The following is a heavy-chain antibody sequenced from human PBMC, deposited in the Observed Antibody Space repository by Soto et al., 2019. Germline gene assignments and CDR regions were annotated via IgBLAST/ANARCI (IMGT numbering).Heavy chain of an antibody. J-gene: IGHJ6*02. V-gene: IGHV1-46*01. CDR1: GYTFTSYY. CDR2: INPSGGST. Sequence: ASVKVSCKASGYTFTSYYMHWVRQAPGQGLEWMGIINPSGGSTSYAQKFQGRVTITRDTSATTAYMELSRLTSEDTSVYYCARSTSPSTVTLPYYYYGMDVWGQGTTVTVSS. D-gene: IGHD4-17*01. CDR3: ARSTSPSTVTLPYYYYGMDV.